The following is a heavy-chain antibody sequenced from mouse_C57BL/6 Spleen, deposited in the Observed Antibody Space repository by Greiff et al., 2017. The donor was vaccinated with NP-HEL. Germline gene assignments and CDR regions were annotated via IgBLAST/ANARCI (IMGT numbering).Heavy chain of an antibody. Sequence: EVKVVESEGGLVQPGSSMKLSCTASGFTFSDYYMAWVRQVPEKGLEWVANINYGGGSTYYLDSLKSRFIISRDNAKNILYLQMSSLTSEDTATYYCARDTRWYFDVWGTGTTVTVSA. CDR3: ARDTRWYFDV. CDR2: INYGGGST. CDR1: GFTFSDYY. D-gene: IGHD1-1*01. V-gene: IGHV5-16*01. J-gene: IGHJ1*03.